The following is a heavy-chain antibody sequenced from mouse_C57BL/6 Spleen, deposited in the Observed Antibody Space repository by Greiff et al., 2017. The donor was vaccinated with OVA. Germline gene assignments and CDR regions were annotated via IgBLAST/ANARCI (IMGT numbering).Heavy chain of an antibody. V-gene: IGHV3-1*01. J-gene: IGHJ2*01. CDR2: ITYSGST. CDR1: GYSITSGYV. Sequence: DVQLQESGPGLVKPSQSLSLTCTVTGYSITSGYVWHWIRHFPGNILWWMGYITYSGSTNYNQSLKSRISFTHDKSKIHFFLKVNSVTSEDTATEYCARGDGYDGFDYWGQGTTLTVSS. D-gene: IGHD2-2*01. CDR3: ARGDGYDGFDY.